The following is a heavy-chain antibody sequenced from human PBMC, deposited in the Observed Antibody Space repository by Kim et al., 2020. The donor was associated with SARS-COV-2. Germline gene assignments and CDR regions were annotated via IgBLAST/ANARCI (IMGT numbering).Heavy chain of an antibody. CDR3: ARAPHIGYCSSTSCPPDY. D-gene: IGHD2-2*01. J-gene: IGHJ4*02. Sequence: SVKVSCKASGGTFSSYAISWVRQAPGQGLEWMGGIIPIFGTANYAQKFQGRVTITADESTSTAYMELSSLRSEDTAVYYCARAPHIGYCSSTSCPPDYWGQGTLVTVSS. CDR1: GGTFSSYA. CDR2: IIPIFGTA. V-gene: IGHV1-69*13.